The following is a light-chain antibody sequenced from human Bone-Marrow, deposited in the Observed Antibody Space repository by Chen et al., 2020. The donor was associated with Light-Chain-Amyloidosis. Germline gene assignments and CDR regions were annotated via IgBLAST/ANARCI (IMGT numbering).Light chain of an antibody. CDR1: NNDVGNYNF. J-gene: IGLJ1*01. Sequence: HSALTQPASVSGSPGQSIIISCTETNNDVGNYNFVSWYQQQPGKAPRLAIYEDDKRPSEVPSRFSASKSGNTASLTISGLQPEDEADYYCSSYGTTYVFGSGTTVTVL. V-gene: IGLV2-14*02. CDR3: SSYGTTYV. CDR2: EDD.